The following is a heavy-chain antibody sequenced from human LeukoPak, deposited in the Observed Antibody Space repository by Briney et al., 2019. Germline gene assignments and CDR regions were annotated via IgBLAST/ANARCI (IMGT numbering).Heavy chain of an antibody. D-gene: IGHD6-13*01. CDR1: GFTFSSYA. Sequence: GGSLRLSCAASGFTFSSYAMHWVRQAPGKGLEWVAVISYDGSNKYYADSVKGRFTISRDNSKNTLYLQMNSLRAEDTAVYYCARAPYSNSWYAPFQHWGQGTLVTVSS. V-gene: IGHV3-30*04. CDR2: ISYDGSNK. CDR3: ARAPYSNSWYAPFQH. J-gene: IGHJ1*01.